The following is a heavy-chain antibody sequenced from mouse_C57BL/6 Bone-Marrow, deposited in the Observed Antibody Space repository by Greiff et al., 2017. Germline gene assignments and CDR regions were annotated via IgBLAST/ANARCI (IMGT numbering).Heavy chain of an antibody. J-gene: IGHJ1*03. CDR1: GFSLTSYG. V-gene: IGHV2-5*01. Sequence: QVQLQQSGPGLVQPSQSLSITCTVSGFSLTSYGVHWVRQSPGKGLEWLGVIWRGGSTDYNAAFMSRLSITKDNSKSQVFFKMNRLQADDTVIYYCAKRALYGYFDVWGTGTTVTVSS. CDR2: IWRGGST. CDR3: AKRALYGYFDV.